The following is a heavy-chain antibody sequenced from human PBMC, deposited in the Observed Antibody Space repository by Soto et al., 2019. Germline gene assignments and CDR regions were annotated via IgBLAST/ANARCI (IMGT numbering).Heavy chain of an antibody. J-gene: IGHJ2*01. CDR2: ISADGSYT. D-gene: IGHD3-22*01. Sequence: EVQLLESGGGLVQPGGSLRLSCAASGLTFSDYAMSWVRQAPGKGLEWVSAISADGSYTFYADSVKGRFSISRDNSKNTLYLQMSSLRVEDTAVYYCAKRVLAVVFKTHWYFDLWGRGTLVTVSS. CDR3: AKRVLAVVFKTHWYFDL. CDR1: GLTFSDYA. V-gene: IGHV3-23*01.